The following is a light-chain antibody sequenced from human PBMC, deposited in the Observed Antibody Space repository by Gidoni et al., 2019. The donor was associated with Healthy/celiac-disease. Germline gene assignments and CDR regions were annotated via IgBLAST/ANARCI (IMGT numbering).Light chain of an antibody. J-gene: IGKJ3*01. Sequence: DIVMTQSPDSLAVSLGERATINCKSSQSVLYSSNNKNYLAWYQQKPGQPPKLIIYWASTRESGVPDRFSGSGSGTDFTLTISSLQAEDVAVYYCQQYYSTPFTFXPXTKVDIK. V-gene: IGKV4-1*01. CDR1: QSVLYSSNNKNY. CDR3: QQYYSTPFT. CDR2: WAS.